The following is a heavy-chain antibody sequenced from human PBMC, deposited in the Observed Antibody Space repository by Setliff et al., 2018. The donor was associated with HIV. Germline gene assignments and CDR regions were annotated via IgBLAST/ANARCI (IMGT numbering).Heavy chain of an antibody. V-gene: IGHV3-20*04. CDR2: INWNGTST. J-gene: IGHJ4*02. D-gene: IGHD1-26*01. Sequence: PGGSLRLSCAASGFSFDDHGMSWVRQAPGKGLEWVSGINWNGTSTGYADSVKGRFTISRDNARNSLYLQMNSLRAEDTAVYYCARDRYSGSSTDYWGQGTLVTVSS. CDR3: ARDRYSGSSTDY. CDR1: GFSFDDHG.